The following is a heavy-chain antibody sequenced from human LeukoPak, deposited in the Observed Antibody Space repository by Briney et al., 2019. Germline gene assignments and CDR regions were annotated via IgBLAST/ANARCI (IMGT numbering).Heavy chain of an antibody. D-gene: IGHD6-13*01. V-gene: IGHV4-34*01. CDR1: GGSFNGYY. CDR2: INHSGST. Sequence: SETLSLTCAVYGGSFNGYYWSWIRQPPGKGLEWIGEINHSGSTNYNPSLKGRVTISVDTPKNQFSLNLSSVTAADTAVYYCARQSGSSTWSSDYWGQGTLVTVSS. J-gene: IGHJ4*02. CDR3: ARQSGSSTWSSDY.